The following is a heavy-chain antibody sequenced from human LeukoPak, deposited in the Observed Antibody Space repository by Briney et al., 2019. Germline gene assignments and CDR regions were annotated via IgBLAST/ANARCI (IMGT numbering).Heavy chain of an antibody. Sequence: SVKVSCKASGGTFSSYAISWVRQAPGQGLEWMGGIIPIFGTANYAQKFQGRVTITTDESTSTAYMELGSLRSEDTAVYYCARAGAIAAYFDYWGQGTLVTVSS. J-gene: IGHJ4*02. CDR2: IIPIFGTA. D-gene: IGHD6-13*01. CDR1: GGTFSSYA. V-gene: IGHV1-69*05. CDR3: ARAGAIAAYFDY.